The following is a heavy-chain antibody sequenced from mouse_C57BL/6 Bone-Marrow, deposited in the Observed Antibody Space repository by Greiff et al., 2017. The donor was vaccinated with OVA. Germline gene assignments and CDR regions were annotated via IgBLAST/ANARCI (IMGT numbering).Heavy chain of an antibody. CDR1: GYTFTSYW. V-gene: IGHV1-55*01. D-gene: IGHD2-1*01. Sequence: QFQLQQPGAELVKPGASVTMSCKASGYTFTSYWITWVKQRPGQGLEWIGDIYPGSGSTNYNEKFKSKATLTVYTSSSTAYMQLSSLTSEDSAVYYCARWGNYGNSNYWGQGTSVTVSS. J-gene: IGHJ4*01. CDR3: ARWGNYGNSNY. CDR2: IYPGSGST.